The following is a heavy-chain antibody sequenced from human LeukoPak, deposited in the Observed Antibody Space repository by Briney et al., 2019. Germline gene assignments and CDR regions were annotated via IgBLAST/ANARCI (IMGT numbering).Heavy chain of an antibody. CDR2: INHSGST. D-gene: IGHD2-2*01. V-gene: IGHV4-34*01. CDR1: GGSFSGYY. J-gene: IGHJ6*03. CDR3: ARALWYCSSTSCYGYYYYYYMDV. Sequence: PSETLTLTCAVYGGSFSGYYLRWIRQPPGKGLEWIGEINHSGSTNYNPSLKSRVTISVDTSKNQFSLKLSSVTAADTAVYYCARALWYCSSTSCYGYYYYYYMDVWGKGTTVTVSS.